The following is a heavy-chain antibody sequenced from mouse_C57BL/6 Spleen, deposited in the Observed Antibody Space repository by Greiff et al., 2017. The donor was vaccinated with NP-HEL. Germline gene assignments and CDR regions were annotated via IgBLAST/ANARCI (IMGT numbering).Heavy chain of an antibody. CDR2: IYPGSGNT. V-gene: IGHV1-66*01. CDR3: ARWGRNFDY. Sequence: QVQLKESGPELVKPGASVKISCKASGYSFTSYYIHWVKQRPGQGLEWIGWIYPGSGNTKYNEKFKGKATLTADTSSSTAYMQLSSLTSEDSAVYYCARWGRNFDYWGQGTTLTVSS. J-gene: IGHJ2*01. D-gene: IGHD3-3*01. CDR1: GYSFTSYY.